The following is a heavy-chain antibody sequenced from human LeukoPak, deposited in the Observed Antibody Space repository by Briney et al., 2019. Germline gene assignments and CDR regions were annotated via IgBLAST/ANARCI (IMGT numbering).Heavy chain of an antibody. CDR3: AKYSSGWYVQYYFDY. D-gene: IGHD6-19*01. Sequence: GGSLRLSCAASGFTFSSYAMSWVRQAPGKGLEWVSAISGSGGSTYYADSVKGRFTISRDNSKNTLYLQMNSLRAEDTAVYYCAKYSSGWYVQYYFDYWGQGTLVTVSS. CDR1: GFTFSSYA. J-gene: IGHJ4*02. V-gene: IGHV3-23*01. CDR2: ISGSGGST.